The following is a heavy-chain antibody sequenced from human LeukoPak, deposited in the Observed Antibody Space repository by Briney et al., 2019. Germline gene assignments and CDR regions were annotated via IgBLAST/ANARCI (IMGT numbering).Heavy chain of an antibody. V-gene: IGHV3-30*02. D-gene: IGHD6-19*01. CDR3: ANTGPTIAVAIGRSY. J-gene: IGHJ4*02. CDR1: GFTFSSYG. CDR2: IRYDGSNK. Sequence: GGSLRLSCAASGFTFSSYGMLWVRQAPGKGLEWVAFIRYDGSNKYYADSVKGRFTISRDNSKNTLYLQMNSLRAEDTAVYYCANTGPTIAVAIGRSYWGQGTLVTVSS.